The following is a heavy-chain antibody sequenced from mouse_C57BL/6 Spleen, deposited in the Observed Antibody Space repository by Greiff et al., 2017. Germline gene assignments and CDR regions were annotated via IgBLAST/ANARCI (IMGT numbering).Heavy chain of an antibody. Sequence: QVQLQQPGAELVKPGASVKLSCKASGYTFTSYWMHWVKQRPGQGLEWIGMIHPNSGSTNYNEKFKSKATLTVDKSSSAAYMQLSSLSSEDSAVYCCARGGLYDYGLDYWGQGTTLTVSS. J-gene: IGHJ2*01. D-gene: IGHD2-4*01. CDR3: ARGGLYDYGLDY. CDR1: GYTFTSYW. CDR2: IHPNSGST. V-gene: IGHV1-64*01.